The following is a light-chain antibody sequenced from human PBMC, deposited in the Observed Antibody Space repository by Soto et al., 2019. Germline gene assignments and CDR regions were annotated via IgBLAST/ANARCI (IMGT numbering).Light chain of an antibody. CDR2: ANN. J-gene: IGLJ1*01. V-gene: IGLV1-51*01. CDR3: GTWDSSLSAL. Sequence: QSVLTQPPSVSAAPGQKVTISCSGSSSNIGNNFVSWYQQLPGTAPKLLIYANNKRPSAIPDRFSGSQSGTSATLAITGLQTGDEADYYCGTWDSSLSALFGTGTKLTVL. CDR1: SSNIGNNF.